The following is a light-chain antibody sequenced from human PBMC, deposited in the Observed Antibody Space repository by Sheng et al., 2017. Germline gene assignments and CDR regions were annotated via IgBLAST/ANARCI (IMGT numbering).Light chain of an antibody. Sequence: QSALTQPPSASGSPGQSVTISCTGTSSDVGGYNYVSWYQQHPGKAPKLMIYEVSKRPSGVPDRFSGSKSGNTASLTVSGLQAEDEADYYCCSYKTGSKYVFGTGTKVTVL. CDR1: SSDVGGYNY. CDR3: CSYKTGSKYV. V-gene: IGLV2-8*01. CDR2: EVS. J-gene: IGLJ1*01.